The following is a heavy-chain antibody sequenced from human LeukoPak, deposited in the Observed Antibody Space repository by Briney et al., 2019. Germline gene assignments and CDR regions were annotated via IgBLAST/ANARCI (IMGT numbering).Heavy chain of an antibody. V-gene: IGHV3-74*01. J-gene: IGHJ3*01. CDR1: GLTFHNTW. Sequence: GGSLRLSCAASGLTFHNTWMHWIRQAPGKGLVWGSRIISDGITTTYADSVKGRFTISRDNAKNTLYLQMNSLRADDTAVYYCAADGEYAFLVWGQGTMVTVSS. D-gene: IGHD2/OR15-2a*01. CDR2: IISDGITT. CDR3: AADGEYAFLV.